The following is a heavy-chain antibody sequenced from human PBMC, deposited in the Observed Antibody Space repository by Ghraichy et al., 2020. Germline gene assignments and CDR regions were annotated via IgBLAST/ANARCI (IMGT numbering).Heavy chain of an antibody. J-gene: IGHJ6*02. V-gene: IGHV3-66*01. CDR2: IYNGGST. CDR1: GFTVSSNY. CDR3: ARDKSWKEDTAMVNEAMDV. D-gene: IGHD5-18*01. Sequence: GGSLRLSCAASGFTVSSNYMSWVRQAPGKGLEWVADIYNGGSTYYADSVKGSFTISRDNSKNTLYLQMNSLRAEDTAVYYCARDKSWKEDTAMVNEAMDVCAHGATVIVSS.